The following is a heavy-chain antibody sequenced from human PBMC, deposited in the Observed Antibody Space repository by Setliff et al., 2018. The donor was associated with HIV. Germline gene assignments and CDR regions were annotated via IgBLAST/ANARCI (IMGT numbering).Heavy chain of an antibody. CDR1: GPSINIHY. V-gene: IGHV4-59*11. CDR2: IYSTGST. J-gene: IGHJ4*02. CDR3: AQGAGFYGDYTFDY. D-gene: IGHD4-17*01. Sequence: SETLSLTCTVSGPSINIHYWSWIRQSPGKAFEWIGYIYSTGSTNYNPSLQSRVTISMVAARNQFSLKVTSVPAADTAVYYCAQGAGFYGDYTFDYWGQGNLVTVSS.